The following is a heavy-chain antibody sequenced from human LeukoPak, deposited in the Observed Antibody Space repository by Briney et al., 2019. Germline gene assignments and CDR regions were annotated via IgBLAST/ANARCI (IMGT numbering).Heavy chain of an antibody. CDR3: ARHGRIAVAGDAFDI. D-gene: IGHD6-19*01. CDR1: GGSISSYY. J-gene: IGHJ3*02. CDR2: IYYSGST. Sequence: SETLSLTCTVSGGSISSYYWSWIRQPPGKGLEWIGYIYYSGSTNYNPSLKSRVTISVDTSKNQFSLKLSSVTAADTAVYYCARHGRIAVAGDAFDIWGQGTMVTVSS. V-gene: IGHV4-59*08.